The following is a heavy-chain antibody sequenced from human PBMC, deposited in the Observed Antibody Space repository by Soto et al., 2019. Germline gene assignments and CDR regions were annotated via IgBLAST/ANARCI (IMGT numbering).Heavy chain of an antibody. J-gene: IGHJ3*02. CDR1: GFTFSCYA. V-gene: IGHV3-64*01. Sequence: PGGSLRLSCAASGFTFSCYAMHWVRQAPGKGLEYVSAISSNGGSTYYANSVKGRFTISRDNSKNTLYLQMGSLRAEDMAVYYCARARDYGVLFDIWGQGTMVTVSS. D-gene: IGHD4-17*01. CDR2: ISSNGGST. CDR3: ARARDYGVLFDI.